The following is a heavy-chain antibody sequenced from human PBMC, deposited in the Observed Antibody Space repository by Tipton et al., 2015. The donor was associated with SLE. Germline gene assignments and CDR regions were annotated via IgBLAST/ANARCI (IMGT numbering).Heavy chain of an antibody. CDR2: IHHSGIT. Sequence: TLSLTCNVSVYSISSSHWWGWIRQPPGKGLEWTGTIHHSGITYYNPSLKSRVTISVDTSKNQFSLKLRSVTAADTAVYYCAREYSGYDYRTFDHWGQGTLVTVSS. V-gene: IGHV4-38-2*02. J-gene: IGHJ4*02. CDR1: VYSISSSHW. D-gene: IGHD5-12*01. CDR3: AREYSGYDYRTFDH.